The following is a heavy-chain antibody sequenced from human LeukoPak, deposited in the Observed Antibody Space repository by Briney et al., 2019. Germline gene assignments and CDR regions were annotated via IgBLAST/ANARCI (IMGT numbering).Heavy chain of an antibody. J-gene: IGHJ4*02. V-gene: IGHV3-23*01. D-gene: IGHD3-3*01. CDR3: AKDQERITIFGVVIITPFDY. CDR2: ISGSGGST. Sequence: GGSLRLSCAASGFTFSSYAMSWVRQAPGKGLEWVSAISGSGGSTYYADSVKGRFTIPRDNSKNTLYLQMNSLRAEDTAVYYCAKDQERITIFGVVIITPFDYWGQGTLVTVSS. CDR1: GFTFSSYA.